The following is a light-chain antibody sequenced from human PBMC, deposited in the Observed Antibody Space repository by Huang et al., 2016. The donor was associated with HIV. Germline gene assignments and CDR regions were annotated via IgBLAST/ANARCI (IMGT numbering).Light chain of an antibody. CDR1: QSISSY. CDR2: AAS. Sequence: DIQMTQSPSSLSASVGDRVTITCRASQSISSYLNWYQQKPGKAPKLLIYAASSLQSGGPSRFSGSGSGTDFTLTISSLQPEDFATYYCQQSYSTPPHTFGQGTKLEIK. J-gene: IGKJ2*01. V-gene: IGKV1-39*01. CDR3: QQSYSTPPHT.